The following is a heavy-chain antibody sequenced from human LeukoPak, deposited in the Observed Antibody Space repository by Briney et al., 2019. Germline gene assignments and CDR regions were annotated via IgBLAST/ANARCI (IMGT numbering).Heavy chain of an antibody. V-gene: IGHV3-48*03. CDR3: AREDIVATRSHGGDYYYYYMDV. J-gene: IGHJ6*03. CDR1: GFTFSSYE. CDR2: ISSSGGTI. D-gene: IGHD5-12*01. Sequence: GGSLRLSCAASGFTFSSYEMNWVRQAPGKGLEWVSYISSSGGTIYYADSVKGRFTISRDNAKNSLYLQMNSLRAEDTAVYYCAREDIVATRSHGGDYYYYYMDVWGKGTTVTVSS.